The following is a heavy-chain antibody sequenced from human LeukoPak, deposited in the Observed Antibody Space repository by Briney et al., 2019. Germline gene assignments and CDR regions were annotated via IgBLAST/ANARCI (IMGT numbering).Heavy chain of an antibody. CDR3: AEDATTVTSQGDY. J-gene: IGHJ4*02. CDR2: IRYDGSNK. D-gene: IGHD4-17*01. Sequence: LDWVAFIRYDGSNKYYADSVKGRFTISRDNSKNTVYLQMNSLRAEDTAVYYCAEDATTVTSQGDYWGQGTLVTVSS. V-gene: IGHV3-30*02.